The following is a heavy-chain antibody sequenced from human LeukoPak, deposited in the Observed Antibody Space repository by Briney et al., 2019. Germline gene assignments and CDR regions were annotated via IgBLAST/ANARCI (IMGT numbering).Heavy chain of an antibody. J-gene: IGHJ3*02. V-gene: IGHV1-18*01. D-gene: IGHD6-6*01. CDR2: ISAYNGNT. CDR3: ARDRSTSSPDPFDI. Sequence: GPVKVSCKASDYIFSNHGFSWVRQAPGQGLEWMGWISAYNGNTNYAQKLQGRVTMTTDTSTSTAYMELRSLRSDDTAVYYCARDRSTSSPDPFDIWGQGTMVTVSS. CDR1: DYIFSNHG.